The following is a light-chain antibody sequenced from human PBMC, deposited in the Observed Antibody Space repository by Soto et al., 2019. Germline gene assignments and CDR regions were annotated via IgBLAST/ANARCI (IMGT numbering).Light chain of an antibody. V-gene: IGKV3-15*01. CDR3: QHYNSYSEA. Sequence: EVVMTQSPATLSVSPGERATLSCRASRGIGSTLAWYQQKPGQTPRLLIYDTSTRATGVPARFIGSASGTEFTLTITSLQSEDFATYYCQHYNSYSEAFGQGTKVELK. CDR2: DTS. J-gene: IGKJ1*01. CDR1: RGIGST.